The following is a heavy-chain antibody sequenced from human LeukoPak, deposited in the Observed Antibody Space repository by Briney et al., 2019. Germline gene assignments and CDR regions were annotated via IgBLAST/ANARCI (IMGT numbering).Heavy chain of an antibody. CDR2: IRYDGSNK. D-gene: IGHD2-2*02. J-gene: IGHJ1*01. CDR1: GFTFSSYG. V-gene: IGHV3-30*02. Sequence: GGSLRLSCAASGFTFSSYGMRWVRQAPGKGLEWVAFIRYDGSNKYYADSVKGRFTISRDNSKNTLYLQMNSLRAEDTAVYYCAKDGDCSSTSCYTAYFQHWGQGTLVTVSS. CDR3: AKDGDCSSTSCYTAYFQH.